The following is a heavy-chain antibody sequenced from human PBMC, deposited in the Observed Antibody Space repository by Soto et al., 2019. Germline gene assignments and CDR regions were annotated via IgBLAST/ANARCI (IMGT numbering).Heavy chain of an antibody. CDR2: IYYSGTT. CDR3: ARRSRLGNYYYYFMDV. CDR1: GGSISDYF. D-gene: IGHD3-16*01. V-gene: IGHV4-59*01. J-gene: IGHJ6*03. Sequence: QVQLQESGPGLVKPSETLSLTCTVSGGSISDYFWSWIRQPSGKGLEWIGYIYYSGTTTYNPSLKSRVTISVDTSKNQFSLELTSVTAADTAVYYCARRSRLGNYYYYFMDVWGKGTTVTVSS.